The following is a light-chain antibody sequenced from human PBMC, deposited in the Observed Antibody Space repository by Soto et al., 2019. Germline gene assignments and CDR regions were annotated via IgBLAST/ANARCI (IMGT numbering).Light chain of an antibody. Sequence: EIVMTQSPATLSVSPGERATLSCRASQSVSSSYLAWYQQKPGQAPRLLIYGASSRATGIPDRFSGSGSGTDFTLNISRLEPEDFAVYYCQQYGSSWTVGQGT. V-gene: IGKV3-20*01. CDR3: QQYGSSWT. CDR1: QSVSSSY. J-gene: IGKJ1*01. CDR2: GAS.